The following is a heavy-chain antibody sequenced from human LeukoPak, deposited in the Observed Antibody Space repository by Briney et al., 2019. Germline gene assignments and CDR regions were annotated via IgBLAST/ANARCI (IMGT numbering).Heavy chain of an antibody. CDR2: ISGSGGRT. CDR1: GFTFSSYA. D-gene: IGHD1-20*01. J-gene: IGHJ4*02. Sequence: GGSLRLSCAASGFTFSSYAMSWVRQAPGKGLEWVSAISGSGGRTYFADSVRGRFTISRDNSKNTLYLQMNSLRAEDTAVYYCAKMRGITGALDYWGQGTLVTVSS. V-gene: IGHV3-23*01. CDR3: AKMRGITGALDY.